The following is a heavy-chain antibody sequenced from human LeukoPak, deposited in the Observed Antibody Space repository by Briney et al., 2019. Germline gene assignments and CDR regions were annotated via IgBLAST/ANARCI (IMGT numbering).Heavy chain of an antibody. Sequence: PGGSLRLSCAASGFTFGTYWMNWFRQTPGKGLEWVAKIKADGGEKDHVASVKGRFNISRDNAKNSLYLQMNSLRVEDTAVYYCARGGAARPDFWGQGTLVTVSS. CDR3: ARGGAARPDF. CDR2: IKADGGEK. D-gene: IGHD6-6*01. CDR1: GFTFGTYW. J-gene: IGHJ4*02. V-gene: IGHV3-7*01.